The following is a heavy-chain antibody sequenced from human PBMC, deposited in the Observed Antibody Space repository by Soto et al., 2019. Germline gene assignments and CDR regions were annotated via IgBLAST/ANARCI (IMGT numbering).Heavy chain of an antibody. D-gene: IGHD3-10*01. CDR1: GFPFSSYA. CDR2: ISGSGGST. Sequence: EVQLLASGGGLVQPGGSLGLSCAASGFPFSSYAMTWVRQAPGKGLEWVSLISGSGGSTYYADSVKGRFTISRDNSRDTLYLQMNSLRAEDTAVYYCAKVHGSGSYNNFPDYWGQGTLVTVSS. V-gene: IGHV3-23*01. CDR3: AKVHGSGSYNNFPDY. J-gene: IGHJ4*02.